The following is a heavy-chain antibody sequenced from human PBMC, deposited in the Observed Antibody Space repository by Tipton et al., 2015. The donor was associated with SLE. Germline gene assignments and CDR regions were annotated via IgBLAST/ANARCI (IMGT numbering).Heavy chain of an antibody. D-gene: IGHD1-26*01. CDR1: GGSISSYY. Sequence: TLSLTCTVSGGSISSYYWSWIRQPPGKGLEWIGYIYYSGSTNYNPSLKSRVTTSVDTSKNQFSLKLSSVTAADTAVYYCARQWVATVADWYFDLWGRGTLVTVSS. J-gene: IGHJ2*01. CDR2: IYYSGST. CDR3: ARQWVATVADWYFDL. V-gene: IGHV4-59*07.